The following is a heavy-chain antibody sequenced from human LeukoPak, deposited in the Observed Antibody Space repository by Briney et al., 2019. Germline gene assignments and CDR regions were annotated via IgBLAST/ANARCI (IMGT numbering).Heavy chain of an antibody. V-gene: IGHV3-30*02. J-gene: IGHJ4*02. CDR2: IGRDANTK. CDR1: GFTFTISG. CDR3: ARGATYAYYQDY. Sequence: GGSLRLSCAASGFTFTISGMHWVRQALGEGLEWVAFIGRDANTKYYAESVKGRFTISGDSSYNTAFLQMNSLRAEDTAVYYCARGATYAYYQDYWGQGTLVTVSS. D-gene: IGHD1-26*01.